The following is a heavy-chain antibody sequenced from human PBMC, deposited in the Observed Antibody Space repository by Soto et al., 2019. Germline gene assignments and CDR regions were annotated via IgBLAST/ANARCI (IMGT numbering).Heavy chain of an antibody. V-gene: IGHV1-69*08. CDR3: ARDSRIAVAGTFDY. Sequence: QVQLVQSGAEVKKPGSSVKVSCKASGGTFSSYTISWVRQAPGQGLEWMGRIIPILGIANYAQKFQGRVTXXAXKXXSTAYMELSSLRSEDTAVYYCARDSRIAVAGTFDYWGQGTLVTVSS. J-gene: IGHJ4*02. CDR2: IIPILGIA. D-gene: IGHD6-19*01. CDR1: GGTFSSYT.